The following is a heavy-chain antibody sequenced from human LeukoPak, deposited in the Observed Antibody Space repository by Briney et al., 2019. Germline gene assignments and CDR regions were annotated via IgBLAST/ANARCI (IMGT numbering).Heavy chain of an antibody. CDR3: ARGQLDYYGSGSYYDY. J-gene: IGHJ4*02. V-gene: IGHV4-30-2*01. CDR1: GGSISSGGYS. D-gene: IGHD3-10*01. CDR2: IYHSGST. Sequence: PSETLSLTCAVSGGSISSGGYSWSWIRQPPGKGLEWIGYIYHSGSTYYNPSLKSRVTISVDRSKNQFSLKLSSVTAADTAVYYCARGQLDYYGSGSYYDYWDQGTLVTVSS.